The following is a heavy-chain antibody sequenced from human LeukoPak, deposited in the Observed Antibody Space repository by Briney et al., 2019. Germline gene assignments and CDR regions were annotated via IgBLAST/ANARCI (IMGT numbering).Heavy chain of an antibody. D-gene: IGHD6-19*01. CDR1: GFPFSNYV. Sequence: GGSLSLSGLASGFPFSNYVMTWFRPTPGKGMEWVANVRQDGNEKYYVDSVKGRFSIYRDNAKSSLSLHMNDLRAEDTAVYYCARLSGDWYLVDYWGQGSLVTVSS. CDR2: VRQDGNEK. V-gene: IGHV3-7*05. CDR3: ARLSGDWYLVDY. J-gene: IGHJ4*02.